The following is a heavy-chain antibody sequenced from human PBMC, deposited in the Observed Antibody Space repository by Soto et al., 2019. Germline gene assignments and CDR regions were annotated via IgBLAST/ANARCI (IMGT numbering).Heavy chain of an antibody. V-gene: IGHV4-34*01. CDR3: ARVGYYDSSGYYYVRRFVWFDP. CDR2: INHSGST. D-gene: IGHD3-22*01. Sequence: PSETLSLTCAVYGGSFSGYYWSWIRQPPGKGLEWIGEINHSGSTNYNPSLKSRVTISVDTSKNQFSLKLSSVTAADTAVYYCARVGYYDSSGYYYVRRFVWFDPWGQGTLVTVS. CDR1: GGSFSGYY. J-gene: IGHJ5*02.